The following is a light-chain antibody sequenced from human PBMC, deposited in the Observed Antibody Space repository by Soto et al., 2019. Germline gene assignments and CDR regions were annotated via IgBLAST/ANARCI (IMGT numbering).Light chain of an antibody. V-gene: IGKV3-20*01. CDR3: QQYGSSPRT. CDR1: QSVSSNY. CDR2: GAS. Sequence: EIVVTQSPGTLSLSPGERATLSCRASQSVSSNYLAWYQQKPGQAPRLLIYGASSRAPGIPDRFSGSGSGTDFTLTIARLEPEDFAVYYCQQYGSSPRTFGQGTKVEIK. J-gene: IGKJ1*01.